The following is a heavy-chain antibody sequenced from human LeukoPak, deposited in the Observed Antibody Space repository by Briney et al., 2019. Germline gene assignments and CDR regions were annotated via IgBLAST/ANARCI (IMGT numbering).Heavy chain of an antibody. D-gene: IGHD3-22*01. CDR3: ARYYDRSGFYRDAFDL. CDR1: GFIFKTYC. CDR2: ITSNSNDK. Sequence: GGSLRLSCAASGFIFKTYCMSWVRHAPGKGLEWLSYITSNSNDKYYADSVKGRFTISRDNAKDSLHLQMDSLRDEDTAVYYCARYYDRSGFYRDAFDLWGQGTMVTVSS. V-gene: IGHV3-48*02. J-gene: IGHJ3*01.